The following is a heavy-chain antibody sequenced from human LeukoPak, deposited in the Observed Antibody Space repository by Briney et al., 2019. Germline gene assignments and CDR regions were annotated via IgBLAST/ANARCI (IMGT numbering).Heavy chain of an antibody. CDR3: ARYDAAWLRGGYYYYYMDV. Sequence: SQTLSLTCTVSGGSISSYYWSWIRQPPGKGLEWIGYIYYSGSTNYNPSLKSRVTISVDTSKNQFSLKLSSVTAADAAVDYCARYDAAWLRGGYYYYYMDVWGKGTTVTVSS. CDR1: GGSISSYY. D-gene: IGHD3-10*01. CDR2: IYYSGST. J-gene: IGHJ6*03. V-gene: IGHV4-59*01.